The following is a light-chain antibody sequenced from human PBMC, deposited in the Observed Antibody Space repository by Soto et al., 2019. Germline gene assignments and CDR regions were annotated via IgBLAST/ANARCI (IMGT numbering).Light chain of an antibody. CDR3: PLDMGSGIWL. V-gene: IGLV8-61*01. CDR1: SGSVSPTYN. Sequence: QAVVTKEPSFSVSPGGTVTLTCGLRSGSVSPTYNPSWYQQAPGQAPRPLVFSTNTRSSGVPDRFSGPMRGYKAALTSTGAQAVDECDYYCPLDMGSGIWLFGGGTQLTVL. J-gene: IGLJ7*01. CDR2: STN.